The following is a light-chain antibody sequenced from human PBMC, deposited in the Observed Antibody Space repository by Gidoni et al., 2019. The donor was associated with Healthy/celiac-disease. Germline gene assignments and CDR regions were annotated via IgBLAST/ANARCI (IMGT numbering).Light chain of an antibody. J-gene: IGKJ4*01. CDR1: QDISNY. CDR3: QQYDNLPLT. CDR2: DAS. Sequence: DIQMTQSPSSLSASVGDRVTITCQASQDISNYLNWYQQKPGKAPKLLIYDASNLETGVPSRFSGSGSGTDFTVTISSLQPEDIATYYCQQYDNLPLTLGGXTKVEIK. V-gene: IGKV1-33*01.